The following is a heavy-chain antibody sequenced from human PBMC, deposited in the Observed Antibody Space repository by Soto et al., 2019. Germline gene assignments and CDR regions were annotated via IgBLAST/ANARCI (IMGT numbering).Heavy chain of an antibody. J-gene: IGHJ4*02. CDR1: GYTFTSYA. V-gene: IGHV1-3*05. D-gene: IGHD6-19*01. CDR2: INAGNGNT. CDR3: ARLGGWYVPDY. Sequence: QVQLVQSGAEEKKPGASVKDSCKASGYTFTSYAMHWVRQAPGQRLEWMGWINAGNGNTKYSQKFQGRVTITRDTSASTVYMELSSLRSEDTALYYCARLGGWYVPDYWGQGTLVTVSS.